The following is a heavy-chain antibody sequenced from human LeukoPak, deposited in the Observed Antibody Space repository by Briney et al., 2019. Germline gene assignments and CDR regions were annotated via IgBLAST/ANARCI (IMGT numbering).Heavy chain of an antibody. J-gene: IGHJ6*03. V-gene: IGHV4-34*01. CDR3: ARGYYGSGSYSIYYYYYMDV. Sequence: PSETLSLTCAVYGGSFSGYYWSRIRQPPGKGLEWIGEINHSGSTNYNPSLKSRVTISVDTSKNQFSLKLSSVTAADTAVYYCARGYYGSGSYSIYYYYYMDVWGKGTTVTVSS. CDR1: GGSFSGYY. D-gene: IGHD3-10*01. CDR2: INHSGST.